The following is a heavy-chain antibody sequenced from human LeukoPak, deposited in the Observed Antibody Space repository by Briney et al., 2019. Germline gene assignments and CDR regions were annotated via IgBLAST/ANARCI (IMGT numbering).Heavy chain of an antibody. CDR1: GFTFSRYG. CDR2: TRFDGKNK. V-gene: IGHV3-30*02. D-gene: IGHD6-19*01. CDR3: ARYYSGWYYFDY. J-gene: IGHJ4*02. Sequence: GGSLRLSCAASGFTFSRYGMHWVRQAPGKGLEWVSFTRFDGKNKYYADSVKGRFTISKDSSKNTLDLQMNSLRTEDTAVYYCARYYSGWYYFDYWGQGTLVTVSS.